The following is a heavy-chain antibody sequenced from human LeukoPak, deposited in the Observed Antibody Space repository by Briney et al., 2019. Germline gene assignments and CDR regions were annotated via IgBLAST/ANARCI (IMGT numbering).Heavy chain of an antibody. CDR2: IYHSGST. V-gene: IGHV4-38-2*02. CDR3: ARAPTRSSPFDY. D-gene: IGHD1-26*01. J-gene: IGHJ4*02. CDR1: GYSISSGYY. Sequence: SETLSLTCTVSGYSISSGYYWGWIRQPPGKGLEWIGSIYHSGSTYYNPSLKSRVTISVDTSKNQSSLKLSSVTAADTAVYYCARAPTRSSPFDYWGQGTLVTVSP.